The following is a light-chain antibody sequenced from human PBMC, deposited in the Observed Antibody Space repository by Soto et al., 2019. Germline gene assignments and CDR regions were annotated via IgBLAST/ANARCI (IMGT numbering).Light chain of an antibody. CDR2: GAS. CDR1: QGIKDY. CDR3: QQYNTWPRT. J-gene: IGKJ1*01. V-gene: IGKV3-15*01. Sequence: EIVLTQSPGTLSLSPGERATLSCRASQGIKDYVAWFQQTHGQAPRILIYGASTRDTAIPARFSGSGSGTEFTLTISRLQSEDFEVYYCQQYNTWPRTFGQGTKVDIK.